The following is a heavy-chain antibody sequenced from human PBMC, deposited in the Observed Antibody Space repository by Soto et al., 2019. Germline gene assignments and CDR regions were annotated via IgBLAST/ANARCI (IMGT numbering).Heavy chain of an antibody. CDR1: GFTFSSYA. CDR2: ISYEGSNK. CDR3: ARDHREPNGMDV. V-gene: IGHV3-30-3*01. D-gene: IGHD1-26*01. Sequence: QVQLVESGGGVVQPGRSLRLSCAASGFTFSSYAMHWVRQAPGKGLEWVAVISYEGSNKYYADSVKGRFTISRDNSKNTLYLQMNSRRAEDTAVYYCARDHREPNGMDVWGQGTTVTVSS. J-gene: IGHJ6*02.